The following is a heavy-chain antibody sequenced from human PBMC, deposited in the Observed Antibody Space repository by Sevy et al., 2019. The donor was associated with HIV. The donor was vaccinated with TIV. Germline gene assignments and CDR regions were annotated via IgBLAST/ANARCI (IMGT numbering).Heavy chain of an antibody. J-gene: IGHJ4*02. Sequence: GGSLRLSCAASGFTFRDYAMAWVRQTPGKGLEWFSAITNSGYDTYHADSVMGRFTISRDNFKNTLSLQMNSLRADDTAIYFCAKGSAASRPYYFDYWGQGTLVTVSS. CDR1: GFTFRDYA. D-gene: IGHD2-2*01. CDR3: AKGSAASRPYYFDY. V-gene: IGHV3-23*01. CDR2: ITNSGYDT.